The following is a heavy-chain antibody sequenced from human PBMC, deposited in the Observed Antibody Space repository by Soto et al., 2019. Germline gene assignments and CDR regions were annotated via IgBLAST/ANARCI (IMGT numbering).Heavy chain of an antibody. J-gene: IGHJ6*03. Sequence: ASVKLSCKASGYTFTNYGLSWVRHAPGQGLEWMGWIRGYNDNTNYAQKFQGRVTMTTDTSTNTAYMELRSLRSDDTAVYYCARDIWGPDYYLSGWGQGTTVTVSS. V-gene: IGHV1-18*01. CDR2: IRGYNDNT. CDR1: GYTFTNYG. D-gene: IGHD7-27*01. CDR3: ARDIWGPDYYLSG.